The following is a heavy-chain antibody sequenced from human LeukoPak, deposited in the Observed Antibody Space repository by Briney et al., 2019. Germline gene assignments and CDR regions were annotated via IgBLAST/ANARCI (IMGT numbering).Heavy chain of an antibody. V-gene: IGHV4-38-2*02. J-gene: IGHJ4*02. CDR1: NYSISDGYY. Sequence: PSETLSLICSVSNYSISDGYYWGWIRQPPGKGLEWIGGVYHSGATYYTPSLKSRVTISVGTSKNQFSLNLTSVTAADTAVYYCARDCLRLGEFCYFDYWGQGTLVTVSS. CDR2: VYHSGAT. D-gene: IGHD3-16*01. CDR3: ARDCLRLGEFCYFDY.